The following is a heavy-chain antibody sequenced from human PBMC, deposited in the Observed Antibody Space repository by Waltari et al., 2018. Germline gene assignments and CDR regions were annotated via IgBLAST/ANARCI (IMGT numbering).Heavy chain of an antibody. J-gene: IGHJ6*02. V-gene: IGHV4-59*08. Sequence: QVQLQESGPGLVKPSETLSLNCTVSDGSISSYYWCWIRQPPGKGLEWIGYIYHTGITNYSPALKSRVTMAVDTSKNQFSLELSSVTAADTAMYFCARQGVAAARRMDVWGQGPTV. CDR3: ARQGVAAARRMDV. CDR2: IYHTGIT. CDR1: DGSISSYY. D-gene: IGHD6-13*01.